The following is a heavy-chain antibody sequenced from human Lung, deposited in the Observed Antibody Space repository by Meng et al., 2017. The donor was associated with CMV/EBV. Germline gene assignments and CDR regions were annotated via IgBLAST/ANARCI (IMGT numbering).Heavy chain of an antibody. Sequence: QVQLVKVWAEVKKPGSSVKGACKTSGGSFSTYTFSWVRQATGQGLEWMGGLIPVLNKARSAPRFQDRVTFTADETTTTAYMELSSLTFEGTAVYFCARGRGNQPLFDFWGQGTLVTVSS. D-gene: IGHD2/OR15-2a*01. J-gene: IGHJ4*02. CDR2: LIPVLNKA. V-gene: IGHV1-69*10. CDR1: GGSFSTYT. CDR3: ARGRGNQPLFDF.